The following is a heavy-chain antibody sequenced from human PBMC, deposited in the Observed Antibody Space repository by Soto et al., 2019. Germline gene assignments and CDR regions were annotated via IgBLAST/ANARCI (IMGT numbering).Heavy chain of an antibody. CDR2: INTSNDNK. V-gene: IGHV1-18*01. CDR1: GYTFTNYG. J-gene: IGHJ4*02. D-gene: IGHD2-15*01. CDR3: ARDPGAASFDF. Sequence: GPVKVSCKASGYTFTNYGISWVRQAPGEGLEWVGWINTSNDNKLYAQKLQGRLTLTTDTSTSTAYMDLTTLRSDDTAEYFCARDPGAASFDFWAQGTLVTVSS.